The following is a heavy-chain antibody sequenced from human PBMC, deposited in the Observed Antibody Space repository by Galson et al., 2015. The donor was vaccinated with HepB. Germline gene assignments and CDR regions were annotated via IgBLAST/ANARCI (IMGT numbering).Heavy chain of an antibody. CDR2: IYYSGST. CDR1: GGSVSSGSYY. V-gene: IGHV4-61*01. Sequence: SETLSLTCTVSGGSVSSGSYYWSWIRQPPGKGLEWIGYIYYSGSTNYNPSLKSRVTISVDTSKNQFSLKLSSVTAADAAVYYCARGNEYSINWFDPWGQGTLVTVSS. CDR3: ARGNEYSINWFDP. D-gene: IGHD2/OR15-2a*01. J-gene: IGHJ5*02.